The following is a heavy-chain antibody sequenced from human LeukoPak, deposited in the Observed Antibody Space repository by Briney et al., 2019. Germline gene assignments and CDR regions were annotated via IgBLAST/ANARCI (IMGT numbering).Heavy chain of an antibody. CDR3: ARDGRGYYDSSGSFDY. V-gene: IGHV4-61*01. CDR2: IYYSGST. Sequence: SETLSLTCTVSGGSVSSGSYYWSWIRQPPGRGLEGIGYIYYSGSTNYNPSLKSRVTISVDTSKNQFSLKLSSVTAADTAVYYCARDGRGYYDSSGSFDYWGQGTLVTVSS. D-gene: IGHD3-22*01. CDR1: GGSVSSGSYY. J-gene: IGHJ4*02.